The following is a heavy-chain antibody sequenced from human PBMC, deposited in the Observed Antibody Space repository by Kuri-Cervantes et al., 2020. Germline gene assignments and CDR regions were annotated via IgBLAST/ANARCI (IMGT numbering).Heavy chain of an antibody. J-gene: IGHJ3*02. Sequence: GESLKISCGASGFTFSSYWMHWVRQAPGKGLVWVSRINSDGSSTSYADSVKGRFTISRDNAKNTLYLQMNSLRAGDTAVYYCASVLRSIDAFDIWGQGTMVTVSS. V-gene: IGHV3-74*01. CDR1: GFTFSSYW. D-gene: IGHD5/OR15-5a*01. CDR3: ASVLRSIDAFDI. CDR2: INSDGSST.